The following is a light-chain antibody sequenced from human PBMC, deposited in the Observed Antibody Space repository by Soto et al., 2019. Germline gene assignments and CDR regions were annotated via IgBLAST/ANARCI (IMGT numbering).Light chain of an antibody. J-gene: IGKJ2*01. CDR3: QQYSTWPPRYT. Sequence: EIVMTHSPSTLSVSPGGRATLSCRASQSVSSYLAWYQQRPGQPPRLLIYRASTRATGVPARFSGSGSGTEFSLTISSLQSEDFALYYCQQYSTWPPRYTFGQGTKLEI. CDR2: RAS. V-gene: IGKV3-15*01. CDR1: QSVSSY.